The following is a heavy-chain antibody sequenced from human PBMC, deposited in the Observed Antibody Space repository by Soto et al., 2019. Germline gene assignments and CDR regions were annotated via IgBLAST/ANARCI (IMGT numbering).Heavy chain of an antibody. CDR1: GGSFSGYY. CDR3: ARGRRYIVVVPAADGWFDP. Sequence: SETLSLTCAVYGGSFSGYYWSWIRQPPGKGLEWIGEINHSGSTNYNPSLKSRVTISVDTSKNQFSLKLSSVTAADTAVYYCARGRRYIVVVPAADGWFDPWGQGTLVTVSS. J-gene: IGHJ5*02. CDR2: INHSGST. V-gene: IGHV4-34*01. D-gene: IGHD2-2*01.